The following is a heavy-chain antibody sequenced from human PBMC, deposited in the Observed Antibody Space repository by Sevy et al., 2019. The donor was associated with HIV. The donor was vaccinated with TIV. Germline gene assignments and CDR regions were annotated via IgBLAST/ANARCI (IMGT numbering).Heavy chain of an antibody. V-gene: IGHV3-7*01. Sequence: GGSLRLSCAASGFTFSSYWMSWVRQAPGKGLEWVANIKQDGSEKYYVDSVKGRFTIPRDNAKNSLYLQMNSLRAEDTAVYYCARDLDCSSTSCYLGWFDPWGQGTLVTVSS. CDR2: IKQDGSEK. D-gene: IGHD2-2*01. J-gene: IGHJ5*02. CDR3: ARDLDCSSTSCYLGWFDP. CDR1: GFTFSSYW.